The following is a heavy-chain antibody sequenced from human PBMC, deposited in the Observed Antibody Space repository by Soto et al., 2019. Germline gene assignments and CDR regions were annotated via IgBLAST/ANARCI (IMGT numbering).Heavy chain of an antibody. V-gene: IGHV3-30*18. CDR3: AKDLWGWKWELLGVFDY. CDR2: ISYDGSNK. Sequence: GGSLRLSCAASGFTFSSYGMHWVRQAPGKGLEWVAVISYDGSNKYYADSVKGRFTISRDNSKNTLYLQMNSLRAEDTAVYYCAKDLWGWKWELLGVFDYWGQGTLVTVSS. CDR1: GFTFSSYG. J-gene: IGHJ4*02. D-gene: IGHD1-26*01.